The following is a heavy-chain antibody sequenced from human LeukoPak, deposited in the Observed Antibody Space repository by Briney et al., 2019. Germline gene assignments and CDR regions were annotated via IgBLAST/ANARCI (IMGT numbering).Heavy chain of an antibody. D-gene: IGHD2-15*01. CDR2: IWYDGSNK. CDR1: GXTFSSYG. Sequence: PGGSLRLSCAASGXTFSSYGMHWVRQAPGKGLEWVAVIWYDGSNKYYADSVKGRFTISKDNSKNTLYLQMNSLRAEDTAVYYCARDLGYCSGGSCYPRGFDYWGQGTLVTVSS. V-gene: IGHV3-33*01. J-gene: IGHJ4*02. CDR3: ARDLGYCSGGSCYPRGFDY.